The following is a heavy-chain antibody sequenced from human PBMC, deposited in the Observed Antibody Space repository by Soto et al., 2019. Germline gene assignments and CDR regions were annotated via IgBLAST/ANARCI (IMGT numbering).Heavy chain of an antibody. CDR1: GFTFSSYS. Sequence: LRLSCAASGFTFSSYSMNWVRQAPGKGLEWVSSISSSSSYIYYADSVKGRFTISRDNAKNSLYLQMNSLRAEDTAVYYCARGAAAENYGMDVWGQGTTVTVSS. D-gene: IGHD6-13*01. CDR2: ISSSSSYI. V-gene: IGHV3-21*01. CDR3: ARGAAAENYGMDV. J-gene: IGHJ6*02.